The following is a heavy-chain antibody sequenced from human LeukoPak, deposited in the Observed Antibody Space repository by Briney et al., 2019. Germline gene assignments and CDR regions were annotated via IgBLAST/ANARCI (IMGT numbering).Heavy chain of an antibody. D-gene: IGHD2-15*01. Sequence: LGGSLRLSCAASGFTFSSYAMSWVRQAPGKGLEWVSAISGSGGSTYYADSVKGRFTISRDNSKNTLYLQMNTLRAEDTAVYYCAKVAGVVAATEGFRYYYYMDVWGKGTTVTISS. CDR3: AKVAGVVAATEGFRYYYYMDV. CDR1: GFTFSSYA. V-gene: IGHV3-23*01. CDR2: ISGSGGST. J-gene: IGHJ6*03.